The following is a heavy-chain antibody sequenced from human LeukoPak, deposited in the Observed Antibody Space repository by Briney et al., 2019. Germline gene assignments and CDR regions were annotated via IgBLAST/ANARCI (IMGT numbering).Heavy chain of an antibody. V-gene: IGHV3-30*02. D-gene: IGHD3-3*01. CDR2: IRYDGSNK. CDR3: AKDRTTYYDFWSGYYFDY. Sequence: GGSLRLSCAVSGFTFSHYGMHWVRQAPGKGLEWVAFIRYDGSNKYYADSVKGRFTISRDNSKNTLYPQMNSLRAEDTAVYYCAKDRTTYYDFWSGYYFDYWGQGTLVTVSS. J-gene: IGHJ4*02. CDR1: GFTFSHYG.